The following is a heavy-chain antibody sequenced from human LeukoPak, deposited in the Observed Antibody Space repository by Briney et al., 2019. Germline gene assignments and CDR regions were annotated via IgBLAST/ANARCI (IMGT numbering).Heavy chain of an antibody. CDR1: GYTLSQYA. Sequence: ASVKVSCKASGYTLSQYAMHWVRQAPGQRLEWMGWINAGNSNTKYAQKFQGRVTITRDTSANTAYMELSSLRSEDTAVYYCAREQWLGSFYYYYYGLDVWGQGTTVTVSS. CDR3: AREQWLGSFYYYYYGLDV. CDR2: INAGNSNT. D-gene: IGHD6-19*01. J-gene: IGHJ6*02. V-gene: IGHV1-3*01.